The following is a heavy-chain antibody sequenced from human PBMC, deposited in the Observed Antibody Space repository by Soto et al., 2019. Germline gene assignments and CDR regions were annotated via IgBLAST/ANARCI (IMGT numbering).Heavy chain of an antibody. V-gene: IGHV4-39*01. J-gene: IGHJ4*02. CDR1: SGSITTSSYY. D-gene: IGHD4-17*01. CDR2: VYYLGNT. CDR3: ARQSPTGDPDY. Sequence: SETLSLTGIISSGSITTSSYYWGWIRQPPGKGLEGIGGVYYLGNTYYNPSLKSRVTISVDTSKNQFSVYLRSVTAADTAVYYCARQSPTGDPDYWGLGTLVTVSS.